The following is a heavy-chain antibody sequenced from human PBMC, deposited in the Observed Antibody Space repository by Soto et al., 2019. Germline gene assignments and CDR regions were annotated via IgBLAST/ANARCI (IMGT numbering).Heavy chain of an antibody. V-gene: IGHV4-59*01. CDR1: GGSISSYY. Sequence: SETLSLTCTVSGGSISSYYWSWIRQPPGKGLEWIGYIYYSGSTNYNPSLKSRVTISVDTSKNQFSLKLSSVTAADTAVYYCATLGVSVASNWFDPWGQGTLVTVS. D-gene: IGHD6-19*01. CDR3: ATLGVSVASNWFDP. CDR2: IYYSGST. J-gene: IGHJ5*02.